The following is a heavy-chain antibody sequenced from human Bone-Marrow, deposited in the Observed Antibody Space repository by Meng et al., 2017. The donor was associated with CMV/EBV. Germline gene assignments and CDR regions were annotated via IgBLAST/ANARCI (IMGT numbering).Heavy chain of an antibody. CDR1: VSSLTTSGAA. CDR2: IEWNGDK. D-gene: IGHD1-14*01. Sequence: SGPTLVKPTQTLTLTCTFSVSSLTTSGAAVGWIRQSPGKSLEWLAVIEWNGDKRYSLSLRNRLTITKDTSSNQVVLTMTNMDPVDTSTYYAAHSPHVTHRGFDVWGQGTMVTVSS. CDR3: AHSPHVTHRGFDV. J-gene: IGHJ3*01. V-gene: IGHV2-5*01.